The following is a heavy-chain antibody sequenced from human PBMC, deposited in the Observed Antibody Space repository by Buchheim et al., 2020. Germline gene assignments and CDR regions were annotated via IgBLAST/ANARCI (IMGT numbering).Heavy chain of an antibody. Sequence: EVQLVESGGGLVQPGGSLRLSCAASGFTFSSYSMNWVRQAPGKGLEGVSYISSSSSTIYYADSVKGRFTISRDNATTSLYMQMNSLRAEDTAVYYCARDPHCSGGSCYSRDYWGQGTL. D-gene: IGHD2-15*01. CDR3: ARDPHCSGGSCYSRDY. J-gene: IGHJ4*02. V-gene: IGHV3-48*04. CDR1: GFTFSSYS. CDR2: ISSSSSTI.